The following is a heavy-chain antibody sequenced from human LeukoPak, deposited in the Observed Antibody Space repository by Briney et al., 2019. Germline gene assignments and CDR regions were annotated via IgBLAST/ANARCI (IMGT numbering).Heavy chain of an antibody. J-gene: IGHJ4*02. V-gene: IGHV3-21*01. CDR3: ARGYQRPDY. D-gene: IGHD2-2*01. CDR1: GFTSSTYT. CDR2: ISSSSSNI. Sequence: GGSLRLSCAASGFTSSTYTMNWVRQAPGKGLEWVSSISSSSSNIYYADSVKGRFTISRDNAMNSVYLQMNSLRVEDTAVYYCARGYQRPDYWGQGTLITVSS.